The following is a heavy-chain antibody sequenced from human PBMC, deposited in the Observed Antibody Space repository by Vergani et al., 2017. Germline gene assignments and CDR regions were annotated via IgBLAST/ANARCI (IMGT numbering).Heavy chain of an antibody. CDR3: AKAGSVTSGSLQYNFYMDV. CDR2: ISNDGSKK. D-gene: IGHD3-10*01. V-gene: IGHV3-30*18. CDR1: GFSFSSHA. J-gene: IGHJ6*03. Sequence: QVQLAESGGGRVQPGRSLRLSCAASGFSFSSHAIHWVRQAPGKGLEWLAVISNDGSKKYYADSVKGRFTISRDNSKNTLDLQVNSLRTQDTAVYYCAKAGSVTSGSLQYNFYMDVWGKGTTVTVS.